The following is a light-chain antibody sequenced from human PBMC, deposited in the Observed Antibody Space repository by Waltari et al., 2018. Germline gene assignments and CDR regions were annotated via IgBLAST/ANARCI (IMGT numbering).Light chain of an antibody. Sequence: EIVLTQSPGTLSLSPGERATLSCRTSPRLSRPLAWYQQKPGQAPRLPIHDASKRATGIPDRFIGSGSGTDFSLTISRLEPEDFAVYYCQHYVTLPATFGQGTRVELK. J-gene: IGKJ1*01. V-gene: IGKV3-20*01. CDR2: DAS. CDR1: PRLSRP. CDR3: QHYVTLPAT.